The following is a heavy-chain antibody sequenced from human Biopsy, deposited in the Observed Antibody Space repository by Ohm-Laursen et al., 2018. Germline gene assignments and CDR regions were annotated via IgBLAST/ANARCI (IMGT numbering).Heavy chain of an antibody. J-gene: IGHJ4*02. CDR2: NIPILGTG. D-gene: IGHD1-1*01. V-gene: IGHV1-69*06. CDR3: AADINVWNVNY. Sequence: SVKVSCKAPGGTFSNYGVNWVRQAPGQGLEWLGGNIPILGTGNYAQKFQGRVTMTEDTSTDTAYMELSSLRSKDTAVYYYAADINVWNVNYWGQGTQVTVSP. CDR1: GGTFSNYG.